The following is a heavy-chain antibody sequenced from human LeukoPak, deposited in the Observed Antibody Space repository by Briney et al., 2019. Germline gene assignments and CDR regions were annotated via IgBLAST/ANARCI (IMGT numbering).Heavy chain of an antibody. Sequence: RASVKVSCKASGYTFTSYGISWVRQAPGQGLEWMGWISAYNGNTNYAQKLQGRVTITADKSTSTAYMELSSLRSEDTAVYYCARDLIVGATADYWGQGTLVTVSS. CDR3: ARDLIVGATADY. D-gene: IGHD1-26*01. V-gene: IGHV1-18*01. CDR2: ISAYNGNT. CDR1: GYTFTSYG. J-gene: IGHJ4*02.